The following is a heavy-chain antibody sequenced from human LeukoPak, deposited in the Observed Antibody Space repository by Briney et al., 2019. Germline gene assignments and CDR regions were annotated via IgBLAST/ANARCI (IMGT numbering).Heavy chain of an antibody. CDR1: GFTFSSYW. CDR3: ARGYYHYGSGTYD. J-gene: IGHJ4*02. V-gene: IGHV3-74*01. CDR2: INSDGSST. D-gene: IGHD3-10*01. Sequence: GGSLRLSCAASGFTFSSYWMHWVRQAPGKGLVWVLRINSDGSSTSYADSVKGRFTISRDNAKSTLYLQMNSLRAEDTAVYYCARGYYHYGSGTYDWGQGTLVTVSS.